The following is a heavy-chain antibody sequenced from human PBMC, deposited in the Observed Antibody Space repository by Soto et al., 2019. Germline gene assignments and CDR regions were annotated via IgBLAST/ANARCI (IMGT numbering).Heavy chain of an antibody. Sequence: PSETLSLTCTVSGGSIGTYHWSWIRQSPGKGLEWIGYIDYTGSPNYNASLKTRVTMSVDTSKNQFSLRLTSVTAADTGVYYCASHIRVSSSGICWSEQYFQPWGQGTLVTVSS. CDR3: ASHIRVSSSGICWSEQYFQP. CDR1: GGSIGTYH. V-gene: IGHV4-59*08. J-gene: IGHJ1*01. CDR2: IDYTGSP. D-gene: IGHD3-22*01.